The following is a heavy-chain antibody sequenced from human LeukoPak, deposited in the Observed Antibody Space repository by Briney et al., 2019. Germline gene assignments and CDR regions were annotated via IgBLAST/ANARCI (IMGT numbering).Heavy chain of an antibody. CDR2: ISYDGSNK. CDR1: GFTFSSYA. Sequence: PGGSLRLSCAASGFTFSSYAMHWVRQAPGKGLEWVAVISYDGSNKYYADSVKGRFTISRDNSKNTLYLQMNSLRAEDTAVYYCASSPITIVGALPLFDYWGQGTLVTVSS. D-gene: IGHD1-26*01. CDR3: ASSPITIVGALPLFDY. J-gene: IGHJ4*02. V-gene: IGHV3-30*04.